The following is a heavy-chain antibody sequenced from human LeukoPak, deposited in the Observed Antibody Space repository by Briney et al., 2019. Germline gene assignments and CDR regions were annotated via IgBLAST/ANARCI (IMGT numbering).Heavy chain of an antibody. CDR1: GFTFSSYS. V-gene: IGHV3-21*01. CDR2: ISSSSSYI. J-gene: IGHJ4*02. CDR3: ANNRDYGSCYYFEY. D-gene: IGHD3-16*01. Sequence: GGSLRLSCAASGFTFSSYSMNWVRQAPGKGLEWVSSISSSSSYIYYADSVKGRFTFSRDNAENSLYLQMNSLRAEDTAVYYCANNRDYGSCYYFEYWGQETLVTVSS.